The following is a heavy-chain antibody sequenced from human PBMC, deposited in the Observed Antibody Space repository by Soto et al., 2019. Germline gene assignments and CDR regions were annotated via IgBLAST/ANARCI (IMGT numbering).Heavy chain of an antibody. CDR3: AKEAYSGSLGVGYGMDV. J-gene: IGHJ6*02. V-gene: IGHV3-30*18. Sequence: QAQLVESGGGVVQPGRSLRLSCAASEFTFSTYGMHWVRQAPGKGLEWVAVISFDGTYKYYTDSVKGRFTISRDNSKNTLHLQMNSLRAEDTAVYYCAKEAYSGSLGVGYGMDVWGQGTTVTVSS. CDR1: EFTFSTYG. D-gene: IGHD1-26*01. CDR2: ISFDGTYK.